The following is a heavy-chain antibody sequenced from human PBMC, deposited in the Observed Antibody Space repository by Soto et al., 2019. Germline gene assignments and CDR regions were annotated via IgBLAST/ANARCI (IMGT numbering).Heavy chain of an antibody. V-gene: IGHV4-59*01. CDR2: IYYSGST. CDR1: GGSISSYY. CDR3: AAPLYGDYWYGLDV. Sequence: PSETLSLTCTVSGGSISSYYWSWVRQPPGKGLEWIGYIYYSGSTNYNPSLKSRVTISVDTSKKQFSLKMTSVTAADTAVYYCAAPLYGDYWYGLDVWGQGTTVTVSS. D-gene: IGHD4-17*01. J-gene: IGHJ6*02.